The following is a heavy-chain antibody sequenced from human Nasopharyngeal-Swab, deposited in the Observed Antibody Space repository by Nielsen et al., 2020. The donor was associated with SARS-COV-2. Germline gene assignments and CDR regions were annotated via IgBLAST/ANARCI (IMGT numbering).Heavy chain of an antibody. J-gene: IGHJ4*02. D-gene: IGHD6-6*01. CDR2: INSDGSST. V-gene: IGHV3-74*01. Sequence: GESLKISCAASGFTFSSYWMHWVRQAPGKGLVWVSRINSDGSSTSYADSVKGRFTISRDNAKNTLYLQMNSLRAGDTAMYFCAREMYGSSSLNSWGQGTLVTVSS. CDR3: AREMYGSSSLNS. CDR1: GFTFSSYW.